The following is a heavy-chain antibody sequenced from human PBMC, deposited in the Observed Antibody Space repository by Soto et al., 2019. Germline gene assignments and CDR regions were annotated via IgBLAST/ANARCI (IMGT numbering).Heavy chain of an antibody. CDR1: GFTVSSSA. CDR3: AKDRGSGGIVTGTPDS. V-gene: IGHV3-23*01. CDR2: LSAGGST. J-gene: IGHJ4*02. D-gene: IGHD3-9*01. Sequence: EVQLLESGGGLVQPGGSLRLSCVISGFTVSSSAMTWVRQAPGKGLEWVSTLSAGGSTYFAASAKGRFTISRNSSANTLYLQMGSLKAEDTAVYYCAKDRGSGGIVTGTPDSWGPGTLVTVSS.